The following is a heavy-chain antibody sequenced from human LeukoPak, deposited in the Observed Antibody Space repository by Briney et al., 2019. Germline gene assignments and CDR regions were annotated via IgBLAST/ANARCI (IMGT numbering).Heavy chain of an antibody. CDR1: GGSFSGYY. CDR2: INHSGST. D-gene: IGHD4-17*01. CDR3: ARGGKNTHDYGWATGNWFDP. J-gene: IGHJ5*02. V-gene: IGHV4-34*01. Sequence: SETLSLTCAVYGGSFSGYYWSWIRQPPGKGLEGIGEINHSGSTNYNPSLESRVTISVDTSKNQFSLKLSSVTAADTAVYYCARGGKNTHDYGWATGNWFDPWGQGTLVTVSS.